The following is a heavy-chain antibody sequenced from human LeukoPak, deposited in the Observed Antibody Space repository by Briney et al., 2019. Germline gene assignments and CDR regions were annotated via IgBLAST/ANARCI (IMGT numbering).Heavy chain of an antibody. Sequence: PSETLSLTCTVSGGSISSGDYYWRWIRQPPGKGLEWIGYIYYSGSTYYNPSLKSRVTISVDTSKNQFSLKLSSVTAADTAVYYCARETVRYFDWLLGYYGMDVWGQGTTVTVSS. CDR2: IYYSGST. CDR3: ARETVRYFDWLLGYYGMDV. D-gene: IGHD3-9*01. CDR1: GGSISSGDYY. J-gene: IGHJ6*02. V-gene: IGHV4-30-4*01.